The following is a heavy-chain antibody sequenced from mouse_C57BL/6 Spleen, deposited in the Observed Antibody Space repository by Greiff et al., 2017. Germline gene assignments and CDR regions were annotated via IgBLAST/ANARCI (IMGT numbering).Heavy chain of an antibody. V-gene: IGHV1-69*01. Sequence: QVQLQQPGAELVMPGASVKLSCKASGYTFTSYWMHWVKQRPGQGLEWIGEIDPSDSYTNYNQKFKGKSTLTVDKSSSTAYMQLIRLTSEDSAVYYCARNYYYGSSWFAYWGQGTLVTVSA. D-gene: IGHD1-1*01. CDR1: GYTFTSYW. CDR3: ARNYYYGSSWFAY. J-gene: IGHJ3*01. CDR2: IDPSDSYT.